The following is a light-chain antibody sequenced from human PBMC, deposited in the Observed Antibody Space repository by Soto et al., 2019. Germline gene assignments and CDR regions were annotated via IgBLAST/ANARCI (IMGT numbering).Light chain of an antibody. Sequence: QSALTHPSSMSGCPGQSITFSFTGTSSEVGGYNYVSWYQQHPGKAPKLMIYDFSDRPSGISNRFSGSKSGNTASLTISGLQAEDEADYYCSSYTSSSTPLFVFGTGTKVTVL. J-gene: IGLJ1*01. CDR2: DFS. CDR1: SSEVGGYNY. CDR3: SSYTSSSTPLFV. V-gene: IGLV2-14*01.